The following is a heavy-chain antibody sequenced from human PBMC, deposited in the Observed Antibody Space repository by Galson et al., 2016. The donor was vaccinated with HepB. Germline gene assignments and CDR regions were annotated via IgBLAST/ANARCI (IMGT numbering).Heavy chain of an antibody. V-gene: IGHV1-2*04. Sequence: SVKVSCKVSGYTFANYYVTWVRQAPGQGLEWMGWINPNSGGTNYAQKFQGWVTMTRDTSISTAYMELSRLRSDDTAVYFCARRDDRVLDYWGQGTLVTVSS. CDR2: INPNSGGT. D-gene: IGHD2-15*01. J-gene: IGHJ4*02. CDR3: ARRDDRVLDY. CDR1: GYTFANYY.